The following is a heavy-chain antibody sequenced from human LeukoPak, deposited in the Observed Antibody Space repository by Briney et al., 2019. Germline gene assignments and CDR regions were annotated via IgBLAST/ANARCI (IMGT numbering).Heavy chain of an antibody. CDR1: GGSFSGYY. CDR2: INHSGST. V-gene: IGHV4-34*01. CDR3: ASTITMVRGVIRPRPSNWFDP. J-gene: IGHJ5*02. Sequence: SETLSLTCAVYGGSFSGYYWSWIRQPPGKGLEWIGEINHSGSTNYNPSLKSRVTISVDTSKNQFSLKLSSVTAADTAVYYCASTITMVRGVIRPRPSNWFDPWGQGTLVTVSS. D-gene: IGHD3-10*01.